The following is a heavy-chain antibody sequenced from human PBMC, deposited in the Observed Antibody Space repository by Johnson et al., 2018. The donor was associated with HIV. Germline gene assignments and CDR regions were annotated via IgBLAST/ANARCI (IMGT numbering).Heavy chain of an antibody. Sequence: QVQLVESGGGLVQPGGSLRLSCAASGFTFSSYAMSWVRQAPGKGLEWVAVISYDGSNKYDADSVKGRFTISRDNAKNPLYLQMNSLKTEDTAVYYCTTDRPPYEPDAFDIWGQGTMVTVSS. CDR2: ISYDGSNK. V-gene: IGHV3-30*14. J-gene: IGHJ3*02. CDR1: GFTFSSYA. CDR3: TTDRPPYEPDAFDI. D-gene: IGHD3-22*01.